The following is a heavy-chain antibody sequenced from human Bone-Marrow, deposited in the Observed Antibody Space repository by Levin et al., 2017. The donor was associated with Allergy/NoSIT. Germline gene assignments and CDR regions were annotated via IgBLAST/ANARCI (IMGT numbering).Heavy chain of an antibody. V-gene: IGHV3-7*01. J-gene: IGHJ4*02. D-gene: IGHD3-3*01. CDR2: INQDGSEK. Sequence: GESLKISCAVSGFTFSNHWMNWVRQAPGKGLEWVANINQDGSEKYYVESVRGRFTISRDTAKNLLYLQMNSLRPEDTAVYYCARDGIWSNDYWGQGILVTVSS. CDR1: GFTFSNHW. CDR3: ARDGIWSNDY.